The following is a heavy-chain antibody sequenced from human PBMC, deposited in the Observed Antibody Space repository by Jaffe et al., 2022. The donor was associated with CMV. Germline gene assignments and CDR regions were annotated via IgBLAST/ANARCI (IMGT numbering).Heavy chain of an antibody. CDR3: ARGLVLWGSPPNYYYGMDV. D-gene: IGHD3-16*01. CDR1: GFTSSNYS. V-gene: IGHV3-21*01. J-gene: IGHJ6*02. Sequence: EVQLVESGGGLVKPGGSLSLSCAAAGFTSSNYSMNWVRQAPGKGLEWVSSMSRSSIYIYYADSVKGRFTISRDNARNLLYLEMDSLRAEDTAVYYCARGLVLWGSPPNYYYGMDVWGQGTTVTVSS. CDR2: MSRSSIYI.